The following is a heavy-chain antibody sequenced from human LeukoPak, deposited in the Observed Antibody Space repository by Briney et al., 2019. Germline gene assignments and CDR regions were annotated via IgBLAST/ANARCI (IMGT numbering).Heavy chain of an antibody. CDR3: AKDRGIVVVVAATDY. CDR2: IYSGGST. V-gene: IGHV3-66*01. Sequence: GGSLRLSCAASGFTFSSYAMSWVRQAPGKGLEWVSVIYSGGSTYYADSVKGRFTISRDNSKNTLYLQMNSLRAEDTAVYYCAKDRGIVVVVAATDYWGQGTLVTVSS. CDR1: GFTFSSYA. D-gene: IGHD2-15*01. J-gene: IGHJ4*02.